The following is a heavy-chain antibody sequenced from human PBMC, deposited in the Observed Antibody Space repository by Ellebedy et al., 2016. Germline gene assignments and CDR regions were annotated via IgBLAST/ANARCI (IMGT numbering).Heavy chain of an antibody. CDR2: FYHSGST. CDR3: ARRYSSGWYFTGGWFDP. J-gene: IGHJ5*02. V-gene: IGHV4-39*01. D-gene: IGHD6-19*01. Sequence: SETLSLTXTVSGGSITSNSYYWGWIRQPPGKGLEWTGSFYHSGSTYYNPSLKSRVTIAVDTSKNQFSLKLSSVTAADTAVYYCARRYSSGWYFTGGWFDPWGQGTLVTVHS. CDR1: GGSITSNSYY.